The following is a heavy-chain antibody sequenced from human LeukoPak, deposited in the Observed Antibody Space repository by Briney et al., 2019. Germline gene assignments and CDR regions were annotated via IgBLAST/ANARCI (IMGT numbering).Heavy chain of an antibody. Sequence: AGSLRLSCAASGFTFSSYEMNWVRHAPGKGLEGVSYISSSGSTIYYADSVKGRFTISRDNAKNSLYLQMNSMRAENTAVYYCARDHAPAGYGDYVPYYYYYDMDVWGKGTTVTVSS. CDR2: ISSSGSTI. CDR1: GFTFSSYE. CDR3: ARDHAPAGYGDYVPYYYYYDMDV. D-gene: IGHD4-17*01. J-gene: IGHJ6*03. V-gene: IGHV3-48*03.